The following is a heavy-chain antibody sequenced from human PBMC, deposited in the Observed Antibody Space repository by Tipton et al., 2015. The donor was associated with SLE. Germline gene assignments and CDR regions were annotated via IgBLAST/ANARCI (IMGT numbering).Heavy chain of an antibody. J-gene: IGHJ4*02. CDR3: ARQICHSGSCYFDY. D-gene: IGHD2/OR15-2a*01. CDR1: RGSISSYY. Sequence: TLSLTCTVSRGSISSYYWGWIRQPPGKGLEWIAYVHNSGSTNFNPSLRSRVTISVDTSNQFSLQLSSATAADTAVYYCARQICHSGSCYFDYWGQGALVTVSS. CDR2: VHNSGST. V-gene: IGHV4-59*01.